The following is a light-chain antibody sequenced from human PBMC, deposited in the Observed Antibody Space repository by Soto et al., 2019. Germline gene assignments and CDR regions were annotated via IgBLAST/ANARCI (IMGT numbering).Light chain of an antibody. CDR3: LQSPQCPST. J-gene: IGKJ2*01. V-gene: IGKV2-28*01. CDR2: LGY. CDR1: QCLVHSNGKIF. Sequence: DIVMTQSPLSMPAAPGEPASISCRSSQCLVHSNGKIFFAWYLQKPGQSPQSLIYLGYNRASGVPDRFSGSVSGTEVTLKISRVEAGEVVVYYGLQSPQCPSTFVQGTKVDIK.